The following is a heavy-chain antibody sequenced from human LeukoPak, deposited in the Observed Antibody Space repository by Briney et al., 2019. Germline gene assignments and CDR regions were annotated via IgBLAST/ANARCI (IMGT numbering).Heavy chain of an antibody. J-gene: IGHJ4*02. CDR2: ISGSSRNK. V-gene: IGHV3-21*01. Sequence: GSLRPPSAASGIPFPSYTMNWVRQAPGKGLGWGSSISGSSRNKYYADSVKGRFTISGDNAKNSLYLQMNSLRAEDTAVYYCARTANVAAGYYIDYWGQGTLATVSP. D-gene: IGHD6-13*01. CDR3: ARTANVAAGYYIDY. CDR1: GIPFPSYT.